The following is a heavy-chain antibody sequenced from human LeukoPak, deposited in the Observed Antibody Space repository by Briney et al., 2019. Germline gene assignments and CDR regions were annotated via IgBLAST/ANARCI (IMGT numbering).Heavy chain of an antibody. J-gene: IGHJ4*02. D-gene: IGHD6-13*01. CDR1: GGSFSGYY. Sequence: SETLSLTCAVYGGSFSGYYWSWIRQPPGKGLEWIGEINHSGNTNYNPSLKSRVTISVDTSKNQFSLNLSSVTAADTAVYYCARGPTSAAAGSPFDYWGQGTLVTVSS. CDR3: ARGPTSAAAGSPFDY. V-gene: IGHV4-34*01. CDR2: INHSGNT.